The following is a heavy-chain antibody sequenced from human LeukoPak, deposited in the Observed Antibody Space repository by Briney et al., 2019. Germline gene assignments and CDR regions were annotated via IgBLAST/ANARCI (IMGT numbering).Heavy chain of an antibody. CDR1: GASISSSSYY. J-gene: IGHJ4*02. V-gene: IGHV4-39*01. Sequence: PSETLSLTCTVSGASISSSSYYWGWIRQPPGKGLEWIGSIFYTGSIFHNPSLKSRVTISIDTSKNQFSLKLSSVTAADTAVYYCARLGTTVTTYSSDYWGQGTLVTVSS. D-gene: IGHD4-17*01. CDR3: ARLGTTVTTYSSDY. CDR2: IFYTGSI.